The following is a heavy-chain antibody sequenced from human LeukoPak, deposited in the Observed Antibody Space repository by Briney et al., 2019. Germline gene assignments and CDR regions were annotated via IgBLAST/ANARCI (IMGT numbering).Heavy chain of an antibody. CDR3: ARDLGQTWFYDH. J-gene: IGHJ4*02. Sequence: SVKVSCKASGGTFSSYAISWVRQAPGQGPEWMGRIIPILGIANYAQKFQGRVTITADKSTSTAYMELSSLRSEDTAVYYCARDLGQTWFYDHWGQGTLVTVSS. CDR1: GGTFSSYA. D-gene: IGHD3-22*01. V-gene: IGHV1-69*04. CDR2: IIPILGIA.